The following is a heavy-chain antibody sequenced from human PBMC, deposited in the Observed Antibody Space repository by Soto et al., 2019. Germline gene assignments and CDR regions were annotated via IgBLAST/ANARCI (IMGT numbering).Heavy chain of an antibody. Sequence: GALRLSCAASGFTFSSYAMSWVRQAPGKGLEWVSAISGSGGSTYYADSVKGRFTISRDNSKNTLYLQMNSLRAEDTAVYYCAKDRPGYCSSTSCRYWGQGTLVTVSS. CDR2: ISGSGGST. CDR3: AKDRPGYCSSTSCRY. V-gene: IGHV3-23*01. CDR1: GFTFSSYA. J-gene: IGHJ4*02. D-gene: IGHD2-2*01.